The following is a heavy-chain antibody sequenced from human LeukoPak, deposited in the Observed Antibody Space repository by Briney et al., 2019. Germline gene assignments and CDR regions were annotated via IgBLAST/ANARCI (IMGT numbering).Heavy chain of an antibody. Sequence: SETLSPTCTVSGGSISSYYWSWIRQPPGKGLEWIGYIYYSGSTNYNPSLKSRVTISVDTSKNQFSLKLSSVTAADTAVYYCAGEENWFDPWGQGTLVTVSS. CDR2: IYYSGST. CDR3: AGEENWFDP. V-gene: IGHV4-59*01. J-gene: IGHJ5*02. CDR1: GGSISSYY.